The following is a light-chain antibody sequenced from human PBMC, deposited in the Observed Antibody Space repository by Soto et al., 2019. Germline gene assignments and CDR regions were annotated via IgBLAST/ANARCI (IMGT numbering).Light chain of an antibody. Sequence: QSVLTQPPSVSGAPRQRVTISCTGSSSNIGAGYDVHWYQQFPGTAPKVLIYGNNNRPSGVPDRFSGSKSGTSASLAITGLQAEDEADYFCAAWDDSLSAWVFGGGTKVTVL. CDR1: SSNIGAGYD. CDR3: AAWDDSLSAWV. CDR2: GNN. J-gene: IGLJ3*02. V-gene: IGLV1-40*01.